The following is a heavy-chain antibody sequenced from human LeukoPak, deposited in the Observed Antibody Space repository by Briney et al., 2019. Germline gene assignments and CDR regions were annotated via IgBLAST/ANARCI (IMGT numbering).Heavy chain of an antibody. D-gene: IGHD4-23*01. Sequence: GGSLRLSCAASGYTFSSYEMNWVRQAPGKGLEWVSYISSSGSTIYYADSVKGRFTISRDNAKNSLYLQMNSLRAEDTAVYYCARDDYGGNSLGYWGQGTLVTVSS. CDR1: GYTFSSYE. J-gene: IGHJ4*02. CDR2: ISSSGSTI. V-gene: IGHV3-48*03. CDR3: ARDDYGGNSLGY.